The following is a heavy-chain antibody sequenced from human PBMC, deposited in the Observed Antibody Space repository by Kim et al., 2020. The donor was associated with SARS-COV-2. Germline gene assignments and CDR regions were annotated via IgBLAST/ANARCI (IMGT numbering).Heavy chain of an antibody. D-gene: IGHD2-15*01. CDR2: IDPSDSYT. CDR3: ARHDGGKGPLWYFDL. J-gene: IGHJ2*01. Sequence: GESLKISCKGSGYSFTSYWISWVRQMPGKGLEWMGRIDPSDSYTNYSPSFQGHVTISADKSISTAYLQWSSLKASDTAMYYCARHDGGKGPLWYFDLWGRGTLVTVSS. V-gene: IGHV5-10-1*01. CDR1: GYSFTSYW.